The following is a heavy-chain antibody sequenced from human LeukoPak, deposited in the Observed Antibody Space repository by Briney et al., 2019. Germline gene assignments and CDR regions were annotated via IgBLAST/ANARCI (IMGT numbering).Heavy chain of an antibody. CDR1: GGSISSRSYY. J-gene: IGHJ4*02. Sequence: SETLSLTCTVSGGSISSRSYYWGWIRQPPGKGLEWIASIYYSGTTYYNPSLKSRVTISADTSKNQFSLKLSSVTAADTAVYYCSSRGWIVGLVDYWGQGTLVTVSS. CDR2: IYYSGTT. CDR3: SSRGWIVGLVDY. D-gene: IGHD3-22*01. V-gene: IGHV4-39*01.